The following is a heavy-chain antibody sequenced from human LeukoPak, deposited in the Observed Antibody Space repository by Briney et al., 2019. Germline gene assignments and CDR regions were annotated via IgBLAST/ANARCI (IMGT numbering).Heavy chain of an antibody. V-gene: IGHV3-53*01. Sequence: GGSLRLSCAASGFTVSSNYMSWVRQAPGKGLEWVSVIYSGGSTYYADSVKGRFTISRDNSKNTLYLQMNSLRAEDTAVYYCAGRKGNHYYYYYMDVWGKGTTVTISS. CDR2: IYSGGST. CDR3: AGRKGNHYYYYYMDV. J-gene: IGHJ6*03. CDR1: GFTVSSNY.